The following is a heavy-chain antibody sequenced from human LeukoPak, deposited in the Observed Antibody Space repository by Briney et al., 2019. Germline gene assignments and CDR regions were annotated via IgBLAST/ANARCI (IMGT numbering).Heavy chain of an antibody. Sequence: SETLSLTCTVAGCSFSSSSYYWGWIRQPPGKGLEWSGSIYYSGSTYYNPSLKSRVTISVDTSKNQFSLTLSSVTAADTAVYYCASHGGYCSGGSCYAIDYWGQGTLVTVSS. D-gene: IGHD2-15*01. CDR1: GCSFSSSSYY. CDR3: ASHGGYCSGGSCYAIDY. J-gene: IGHJ4*02. CDR2: IYYSGST. V-gene: IGHV4-39*01.